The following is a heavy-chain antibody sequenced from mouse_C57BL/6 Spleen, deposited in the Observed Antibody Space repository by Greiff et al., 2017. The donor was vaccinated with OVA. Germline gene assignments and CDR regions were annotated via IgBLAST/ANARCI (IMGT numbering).Heavy chain of an antibody. J-gene: IGHJ2*01. V-gene: IGHV1-55*01. CDR2: IYPGSGST. CDR3: AWDYDGVNYYCDY. D-gene: IGHD2-4*01. CDR1: GYTFTSYW. Sequence: VQLQQPGAELVKPGASVKMSCKASGYTFTSYWITWVKQRPGQGLEWIGDIYPGSGSTNYNEKFKSKATLTVDTSSSTAYMQLSSLTSEDSAVYYCAWDYDGVNYYCDYWGQGTTLTVSS.